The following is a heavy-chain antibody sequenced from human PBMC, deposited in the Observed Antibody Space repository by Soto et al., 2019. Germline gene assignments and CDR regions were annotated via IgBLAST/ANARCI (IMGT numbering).Heavy chain of an antibody. V-gene: IGHV5-10-1*01. J-gene: IGHJ6*02. CDR1: GYSFTSYW. CDR3: ASSDPDYGDYHYYYGMDV. CDR2: TDPSDSYT. D-gene: IGHD4-17*01. Sequence: GESLKISCKGSGYSFTSYWISWVRQMPGKGLEWMGRTDPSDSYTNYSPSFQGHVTISADKSISTAYLQWSSLKASDTAMYYCASSDPDYGDYHYYYGMDVWGQGTTVTVSS.